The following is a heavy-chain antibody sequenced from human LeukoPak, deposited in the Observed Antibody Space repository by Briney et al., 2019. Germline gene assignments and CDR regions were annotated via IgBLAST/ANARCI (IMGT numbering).Heavy chain of an antibody. CDR3: TSTRRGYSYGYDY. V-gene: IGHV3-49*04. CDR1: GFTFSSYA. CDR2: IRNKAYGGTT. J-gene: IGHJ4*02. Sequence: GGSLRLSCAASGFTFSSYAMSWVRQAPGKGLEWVGFIRNKAYGGTTEYAASVKGRFTISRDDSKTIAYLQMNSLKTEDTAVYYCTSTRRGYSYGYDYWGQGTLVTVPS. D-gene: IGHD5-18*01.